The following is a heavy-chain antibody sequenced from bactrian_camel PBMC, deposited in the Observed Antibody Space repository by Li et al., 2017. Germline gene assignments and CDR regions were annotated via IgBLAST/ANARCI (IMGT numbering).Heavy chain of an antibody. CDR2: MDGYGKVT. CDR1: GYTYNTYC. V-gene: IGHV3S6*01. J-gene: IGHJ4*01. D-gene: IGHD2*01. Sequence: HVQLVESGGGLVQPGGSLRLSCAASGYTYNTYCMGWFRQAPEKERQGVAVMDGYGKVTYADSAKGRFTISKDNAKKTLFLEMTSLKPDDTGMYVCAAGDGFTCQRVTWGSLTRQRFTTFGQGTQVTVS.